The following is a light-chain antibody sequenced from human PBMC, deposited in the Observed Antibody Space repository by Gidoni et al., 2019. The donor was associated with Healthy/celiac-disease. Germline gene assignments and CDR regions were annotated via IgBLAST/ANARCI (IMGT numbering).Light chain of an antibody. V-gene: IGKV3-11*01. Sequence: EIVLTQSPATLSLSPGERATLSCRASQSVSSYLAWYQQKPGQAPRLLIYDASNRATGIPARFSGSGSGTDFTLTIRSLEPEDFAVYYCQQRSNWPSFGKXTRLEIK. J-gene: IGKJ5*01. CDR2: DAS. CDR1: QSVSSY. CDR3: QQRSNWPS.